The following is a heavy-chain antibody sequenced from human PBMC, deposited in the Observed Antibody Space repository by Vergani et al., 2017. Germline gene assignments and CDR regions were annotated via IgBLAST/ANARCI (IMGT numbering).Heavy chain of an antibody. V-gene: IGHV3-33*01. Sequence: QVQLVESGGGAVQPGRSLRLSCAASGFTFSSYGMHWVRQAPGKGLEWVAVIWYDGSNKYYADSVKGRFTISRDNSKNTLYLQMNSLRAEDTAVYYCARDRGIRGQAAFDIWGQGTMVTVSS. D-gene: IGHD5-18*01. CDR3: ARDRGIRGQAAFDI. J-gene: IGHJ3*02. CDR2: IWYDGSNK. CDR1: GFTFSSYG.